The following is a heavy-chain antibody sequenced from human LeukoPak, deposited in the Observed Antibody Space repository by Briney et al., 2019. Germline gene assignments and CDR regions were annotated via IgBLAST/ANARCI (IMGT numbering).Heavy chain of an antibody. Sequence: SETLSLTCAVYGGSFSGYYWSWIRQPPGKELEWIGEINHSGSTNYNPSLKSRVTISVDTSKNQFSLKLSSVTAADTAVYYCARGAKMATRGFDYWGQGTLVTVSS. V-gene: IGHV4-34*01. CDR1: GGSFSGYY. CDR2: INHSGST. J-gene: IGHJ4*02. D-gene: IGHD5-12*01. CDR3: ARGAKMATRGFDY.